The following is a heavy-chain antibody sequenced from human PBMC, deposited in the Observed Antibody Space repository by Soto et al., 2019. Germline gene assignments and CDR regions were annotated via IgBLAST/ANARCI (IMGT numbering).Heavy chain of an antibody. CDR1: GGSITSHY. Sequence: QVQLQESGPGLVKPSETLSLTCSVSGGSITSHYCSWFRQPPGKGLEWIGYIHPRGCASYCNPSLKSRVAMSVNTSRNQFSLKVNSVTAADTALYYCARQGFGQLHGLVDVWGPGTTVTVS. D-gene: IGHD3-10*01. CDR3: ARQGFGQLHGLVDV. J-gene: IGHJ6*02. CDR2: IHPRGCA. V-gene: IGHV4-59*08.